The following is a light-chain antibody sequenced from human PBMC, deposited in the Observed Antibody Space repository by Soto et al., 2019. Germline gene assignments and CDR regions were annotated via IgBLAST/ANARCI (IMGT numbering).Light chain of an antibody. Sequence: QSVLTQPPSASGTPGQRVTISCSGSSSNIGSNYVYWYQQLPGTAPKLLFYRNNQRPSGVPDRFSGSKSGTSASLAISGFRSEDEADYYCAAWDDSLSGLVFGGGTKLTVL. CDR2: RNN. CDR3: AAWDDSLSGLV. V-gene: IGLV1-47*01. CDR1: SSNIGSNY. J-gene: IGLJ2*01.